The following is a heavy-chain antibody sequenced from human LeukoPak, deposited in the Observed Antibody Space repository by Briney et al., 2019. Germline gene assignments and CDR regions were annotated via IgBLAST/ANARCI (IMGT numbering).Heavy chain of an antibody. V-gene: IGHV3-30*18. Sequence: GGSLRLSCAASGFTFSSYGMHWVRQAPGKGLEWVAVISYDGSNKYYADSVKGRFTISRDNSKNTLYLQMNSLRAEDTAVYYCAKATKAAVYYFDYWGQGTLVTVSS. CDR2: ISYDGSNK. CDR3: AKATKAAVYYFDY. D-gene: IGHD6-13*01. J-gene: IGHJ4*02. CDR1: GFTFSSYG.